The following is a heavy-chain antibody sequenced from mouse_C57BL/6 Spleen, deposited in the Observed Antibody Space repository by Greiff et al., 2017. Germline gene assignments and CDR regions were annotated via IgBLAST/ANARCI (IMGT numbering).Heavy chain of an antibody. V-gene: IGHV1-72*01. CDR3: AREDYGSSPWFAY. CDR2: IEPNSGGT. CDR1: GYTFTSYW. D-gene: IGHD1-1*01. Sequence: VQLQQPGAELVKPGASVKLSCKASGYTFTSYWMHWVKQRPGRGLEWIGRIEPNSGGTKYNEKFKSKATLTVDKPSSTAYMQLSSLTSEDSAVYYCAREDYGSSPWFAYWGQGTLVTVSA. J-gene: IGHJ3*01.